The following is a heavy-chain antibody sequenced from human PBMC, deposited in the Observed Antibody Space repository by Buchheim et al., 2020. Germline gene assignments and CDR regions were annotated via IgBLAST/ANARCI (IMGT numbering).Heavy chain of an antibody. CDR1: GGSISSGSYY. Sequence: QVQLQESGPGLVKPSQTLSLTCTVSGGSISSGSYYWSWIRQPAGKGLEWIGRIYTSGSTNYNPSLKSRVTISVDPSKNQFSLKLSSVTAADTAVYYCARVQGVVSSRLYYYGMDVWSQGTT. V-gene: IGHV4-61*02. CDR2: IYTSGST. D-gene: IGHD4-23*01. CDR3: ARVQGVVSSRLYYYGMDV. J-gene: IGHJ6*02.